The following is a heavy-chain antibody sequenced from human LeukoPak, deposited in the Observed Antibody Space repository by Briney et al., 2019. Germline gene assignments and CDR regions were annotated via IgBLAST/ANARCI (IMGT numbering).Heavy chain of an antibody. J-gene: IGHJ6*03. CDR1: GYTFTSYG. V-gene: IGHV1-46*01. Sequence: GASVKVSCKAPGYTFTSYGISWVRQAPGQGLEWMAIINPSGGRASYAQKFQGRVTMTRDTSTSTVYMELSSLRSEDTAVYYCARNAVVVVPSCYSYYMDVWGKGTTVTISS. CDR2: INPSGGRA. CDR3: ARNAVVVVPSCYSYYMDV. D-gene: IGHD2-15*01.